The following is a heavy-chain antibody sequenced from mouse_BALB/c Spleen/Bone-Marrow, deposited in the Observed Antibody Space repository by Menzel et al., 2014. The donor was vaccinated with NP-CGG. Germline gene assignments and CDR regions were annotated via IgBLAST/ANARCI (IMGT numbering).Heavy chain of an antibody. V-gene: IGHV1-7*01. CDR2: INPSTGYT. Sequence: QVQLQQPGAELAKPGASVKMSCKASGYTFTSYWMHWVKQRPGQGLEWIGYINPSTGYTEYNQKFKDKATLTADKSSSTAYMQLSSLTSEDSAVYYCAKSQTGTSFDYWDQGATPTIST. CDR3: AKSQTGTSFDY. CDR1: GYTFTSYW. J-gene: IGHJ2*01. D-gene: IGHD4-1*01.